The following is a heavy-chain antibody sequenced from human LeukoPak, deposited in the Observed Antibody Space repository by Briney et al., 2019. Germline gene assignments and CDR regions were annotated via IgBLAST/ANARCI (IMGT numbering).Heavy chain of an antibody. V-gene: IGHV4-61*02. CDR2: IYTSGST. J-gene: IGHJ3*02. Sequence: SQTLSLTCTVSGGSISSGSYYWSWIRQPAGKGLEWIGRIYTSGSTNYNPSLKSRVTISVDTSKNQFSLKLSSVTAADTAVYYCAREFEWGSSGYWNDAFDIWGQGTMVTVSS. CDR1: GGSISSGSYY. D-gene: IGHD3-22*01. CDR3: AREFEWGSSGYWNDAFDI.